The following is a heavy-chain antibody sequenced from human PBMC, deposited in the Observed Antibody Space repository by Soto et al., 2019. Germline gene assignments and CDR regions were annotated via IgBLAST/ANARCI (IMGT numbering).Heavy chain of an antibody. Sequence: QVQLVQSGAEVKKPGASVKVSCKASGYTFTGYYMHWVRQAPGQGLEWMGWINPNSGGTNYAQKFQGGVTMTRDTSISTAYMELSRLRSDDTAVYYCARGARIPNYYYYYGMDVWGQGTTVTVSS. V-gene: IGHV1-2*02. J-gene: IGHJ6*02. CDR2: INPNSGGT. CDR1: GYTFTGYY. CDR3: ARGARIPNYYYYYGMDV. D-gene: IGHD6-6*01.